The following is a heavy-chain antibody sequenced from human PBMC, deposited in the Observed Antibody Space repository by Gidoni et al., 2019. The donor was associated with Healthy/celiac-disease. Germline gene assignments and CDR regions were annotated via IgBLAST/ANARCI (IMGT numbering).Heavy chain of an antibody. CDR3: ARSDKQDAFDI. CDR2: IYSGGST. D-gene: IGHD2-21*02. Sequence: EVQLVESGGGLVQPGGSLRLSCAASGFTVSSNYMSWVRQAPGKGLEWVSVIYSGGSTYYADSVKGRFTISRDNSKNTLYLQMNSLRAEDTAVYYCARSDKQDAFDIWGQGTMVSVSS. J-gene: IGHJ3*02. V-gene: IGHV3-66*01. CDR1: GFTVSSNY.